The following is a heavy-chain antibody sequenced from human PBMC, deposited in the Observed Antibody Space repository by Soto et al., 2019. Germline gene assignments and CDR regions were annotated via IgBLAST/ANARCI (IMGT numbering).Heavy chain of an antibody. CDR3: AKDLFSGGSYPNWFDP. D-gene: IGHD1-26*01. CDR2: ISYDGSNR. V-gene: IGHV3-30*18. CDR1: GFSFSSYG. J-gene: IGHJ5*02. Sequence: QVQLVESGGGVVQPGRSLRLSCTASGFSFSSYGMHWVRQAPGKGLEWVDLISYDGSNRFYADSVKGRFTISRDNSKNTLYLQMNSLRAEDTAVYYCAKDLFSGGSYPNWFDPWGQGTLVTVSS.